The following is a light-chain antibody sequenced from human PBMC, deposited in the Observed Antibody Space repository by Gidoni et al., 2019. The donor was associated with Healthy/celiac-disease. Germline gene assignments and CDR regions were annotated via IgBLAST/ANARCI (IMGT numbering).Light chain of an antibody. Sequence: DIVMTQSPDSLAVSLGERATINCKSSQSVLYSSHNKNYLAWYQQKPGQPPKLLIDWASTRASGVPDRFSGSGSGTDFTLTISSLQAEDVAVYYCQQYYSTPFTFGPGTKVDIK. V-gene: IGKV4-1*01. CDR1: QSVLYSSHNKNY. CDR2: WAS. CDR3: QQYYSTPFT. J-gene: IGKJ3*01.